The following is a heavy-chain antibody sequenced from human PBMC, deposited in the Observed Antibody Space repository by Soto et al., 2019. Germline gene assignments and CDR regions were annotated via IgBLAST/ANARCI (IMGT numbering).Heavy chain of an antibody. V-gene: IGHV4-30-4*08. J-gene: IGHJ5*02. CDR1: GGSISSGGYY. Sequence: PSETLSLPWAVSGGSISSGGYYCSWIRQHPGKGLEWIGYIYYSGSTYYNPSLKSRVTISVDTSKNQFSLKLTSVTVADTAVYYCARSYDSSGYNWFGPWGQGVLVTVSS. CDR3: ARSYDSSGYNWFGP. CDR2: IYYSGST. D-gene: IGHD3-22*01.